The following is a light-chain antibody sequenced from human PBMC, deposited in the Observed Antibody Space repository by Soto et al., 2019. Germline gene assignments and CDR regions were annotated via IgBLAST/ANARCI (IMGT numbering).Light chain of an antibody. CDR2: GNT. V-gene: IGLV1-40*01. Sequence: QLVLTQPPSVSGAPGQRVTISCTGSSSNIGAGYDAHWYQQLPGRAPKLLIYGNTNRPSGVPDRFSGSKSGTSASLAITGLQAEDEADYYCLSFDSSLSVVFGGGTQLTVL. CDR1: SSNIGAGYD. J-gene: IGLJ2*01. CDR3: LSFDSSLSVV.